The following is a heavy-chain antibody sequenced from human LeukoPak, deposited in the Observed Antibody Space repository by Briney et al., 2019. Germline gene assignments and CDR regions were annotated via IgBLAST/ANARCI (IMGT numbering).Heavy chain of an antibody. V-gene: IGHV1-18*01. D-gene: IGHD3-9*01. J-gene: IGHJ4*02. CDR3: ARDQAATNTQVRFCLD. CDR2: ISAYNGNT. CDR1: VYTFTSYG. Sequence: ASVKVSCKASVYTFTSYGISWVRQAPGQGLEWMGCISAYNGNTNFAQKLQGRVTMTTDTSTSTAYMDLRSLRSDDTAVYYCARDQAATNTQVRFCLDWGQGTLVTVSS.